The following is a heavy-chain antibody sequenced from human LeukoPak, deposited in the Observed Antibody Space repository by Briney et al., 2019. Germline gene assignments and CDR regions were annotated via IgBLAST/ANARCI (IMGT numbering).Heavy chain of an antibody. Sequence: GRSLRLSCAASGFTFSSYGMHWVRQAPGKGLEWVAVISYDGSNKYYADSVKGRFTISRDNSKNTLYLQMNSLRAEDTAVYYCAGSEEACFDYWGQGTLATVSS. V-gene: IGHV3-30*03. CDR2: ISYDGSNK. D-gene: IGHD3-10*01. J-gene: IGHJ4*02. CDR1: GFTFSSYG. CDR3: AGSEEACFDY.